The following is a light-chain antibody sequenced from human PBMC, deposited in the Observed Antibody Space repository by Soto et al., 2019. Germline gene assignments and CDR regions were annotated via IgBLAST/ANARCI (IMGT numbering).Light chain of an antibody. CDR1: SSNIGNNY. J-gene: IGLJ2*01. CDR2: DNY. CDR3: ATWDSSLGAVV. V-gene: IGLV1-51*01. Sequence: QSVLTQPPSVSATPGQKVTISCSGSSSNIGNNYVSWYQQFPGAAPKLLIYDNYWRPSGIPDRFSASKSGTSATLGITGLQTGDEADYYCATWDSSLGAVVVGGGTKVTVL.